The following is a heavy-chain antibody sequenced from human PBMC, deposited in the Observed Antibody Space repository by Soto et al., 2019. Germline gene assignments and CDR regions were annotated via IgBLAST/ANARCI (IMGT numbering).Heavy chain of an antibody. Sequence: EVQLVESGGGLVQPGESLTLSCAASGFTFSSYWMHWVRQAPGKGLVSVSRSKSDGSGTYYADSVQDRFTISRDNARNTLYLQRNGLRVEDTAVYFCARGDGDRYDGNGYLGRHWSQGTLVTVSS. V-gene: IGHV3-74*01. D-gene: IGHD3-22*01. CDR3: ARGDGDRYDGNGYLGRH. J-gene: IGHJ4*02. CDR1: GFTFSSYW. CDR2: SKSDGSGT.